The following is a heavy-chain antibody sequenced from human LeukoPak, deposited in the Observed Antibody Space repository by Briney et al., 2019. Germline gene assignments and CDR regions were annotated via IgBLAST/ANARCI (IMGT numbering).Heavy chain of an antibody. V-gene: IGHV3-21*04. CDR3: AREYYYDSSGYYYFDY. D-gene: IGHD3-22*01. J-gene: IGHJ4*02. CDR2: ISSSSSYI. Sequence: PGGSLRLSCAASGFTFSSYSMNWVRQAPGKGLEWVSSISSSSSYIYYADSVKGRFTISRDNAKNSLYLQMNSLRAEDTAVYYCAREYYYDSSGYYYFDYWGQGTLVTVSS. CDR1: GFTFSSYS.